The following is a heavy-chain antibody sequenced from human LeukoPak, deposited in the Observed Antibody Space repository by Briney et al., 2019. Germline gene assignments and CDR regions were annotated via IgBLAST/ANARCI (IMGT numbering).Heavy chain of an antibody. CDR1: GFTFSTYA. D-gene: IGHD1-26*01. Sequence: GGSLRLSCAAAGFTFSTYATSCVRQAPGKGLEWVSAISAGGATLYYADSVKGRFTVSRDNSKNTLYLQINSLRADDTAVYYCAKDSGGTYFYFYYYMDVWGKGTTVTVSS. J-gene: IGHJ6*03. V-gene: IGHV3-23*01. CDR3: AKDSGGTYFYFYYYMDV. CDR2: ISAGGATL.